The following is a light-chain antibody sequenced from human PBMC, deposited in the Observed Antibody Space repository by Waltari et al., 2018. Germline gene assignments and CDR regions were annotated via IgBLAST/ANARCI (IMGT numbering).Light chain of an antibody. J-gene: IGKJ2*01. CDR3: QQYVNFPFSFCVLFYLVFLLT. CDR2: DAS. Sequence: DIQMTQSPSSLSASVGDRVTITCQASQDISNYLNWYQQKPGKAPKLLIYDASNLATGVPSRFSGSVSGTDFTFIISSLHPEDIASYYCQQYVNFPFSFCVLFYLVFLLTF. V-gene: IGKV1-33*01. CDR1: QDISNY.